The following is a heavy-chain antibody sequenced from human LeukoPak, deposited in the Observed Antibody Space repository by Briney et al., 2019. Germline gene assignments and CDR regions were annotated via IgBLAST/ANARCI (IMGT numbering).Heavy chain of an antibody. J-gene: IGHJ6*02. CDR2: IYSGGST. CDR3: ARGIAAAGKGYYYYDGMDV. V-gene: IGHV3-53*01. Sequence: GGSLRLSCAASGFTVSSNYMSWVRQAPGKGLEWVSVIYSGGSTYYADSVKGRFTISRDNCKNTLYLQMNSLRAEHTAVYYCARGIAAAGKGYYYYDGMDVWVQGTTVTVSS. D-gene: IGHD6-13*01. CDR1: GFTVSSNY.